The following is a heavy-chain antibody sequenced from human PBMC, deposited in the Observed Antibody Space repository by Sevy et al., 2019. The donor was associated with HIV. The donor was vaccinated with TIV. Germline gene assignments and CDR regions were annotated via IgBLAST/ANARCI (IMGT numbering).Heavy chain of an antibody. D-gene: IGHD3-16*01. CDR3: TRVRSFGFEY. Sequence: ASVKVSCKAARYNFTSYYIHWLRQAPGQGLEWMGITTPSGDTTTYSQKFQGRVTMTSDTSTSTVYMELSSLRYDDTAVYYCTRVRSFGFEYWGQGTLVTVSS. CDR2: TTPSGDTT. CDR1: RYNFTSYY. V-gene: IGHV1-46*01. J-gene: IGHJ4*02.